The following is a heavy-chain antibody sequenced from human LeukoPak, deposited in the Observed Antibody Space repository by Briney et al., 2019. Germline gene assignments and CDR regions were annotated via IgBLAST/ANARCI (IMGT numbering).Heavy chain of an antibody. CDR2: IYYSGST. D-gene: IGHD3-22*01. Sequence: PSETLSLTCTVSGGSISSYYWSWIRQPPGKGLEWIGYIYYSGSTNYNPSLKSRVTISVDTSKNQFSLKLSSVTAADTAVYYCARAAVVSSPVSDYWGQGTLVTVSS. J-gene: IGHJ4*02. CDR1: GGSISSYY. CDR3: ARAAVVSSPVSDY. V-gene: IGHV4-59*01.